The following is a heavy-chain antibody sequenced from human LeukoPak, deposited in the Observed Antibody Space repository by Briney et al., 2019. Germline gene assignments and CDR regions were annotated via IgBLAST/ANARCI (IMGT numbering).Heavy chain of an antibody. V-gene: IGHV1-46*01. CDR2: INPSGGST. D-gene: IGHD1-1*01. CDR3: ARDLALDHDAFDI. J-gene: IGHJ3*02. CDR1: GYTFTSYF. Sequence: ASVKVSCKASGYTFTSYFMHWVRQAPGQGLEWMGIINPSGGSTSYAQKFQGRVTMTRDTSTSTVYMELSSLRSEDTAVYYCARDLALDHDAFDIWGQGTMVTVSS.